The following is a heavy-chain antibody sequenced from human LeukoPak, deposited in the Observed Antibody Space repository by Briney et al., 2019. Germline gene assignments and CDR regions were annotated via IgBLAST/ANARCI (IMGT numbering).Heavy chain of an antibody. CDR3: ARGLRLPSRSAPAVPHV. V-gene: IGHV4-34*01. CDR2: INHSGTT. Sequence: PSETLSLTCAVYGGSFSDYYWNWIRQPPGKGLEWIWEINHSGTTNYNPSLKSRVTISVDTSKNQFSLGLSAVTAADTAVYHCARGLRLPSRSAPAVPHVWAKGTTVTVSA. CDR1: GGSFSDYY. D-gene: IGHD2-2*01. J-gene: IGHJ6*04.